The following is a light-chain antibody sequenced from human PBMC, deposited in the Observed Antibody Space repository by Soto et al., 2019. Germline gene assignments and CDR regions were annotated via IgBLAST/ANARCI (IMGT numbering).Light chain of an antibody. CDR2: KAS. CDR3: QQYNSYPWT. J-gene: IGKJ1*01. V-gene: IGKV1-5*03. Sequence: DIQMTQSPSTLSASVGDRVTITCRASQSISSWLAWYQQKPGKAPKLLIYKASSLESGVPSRFSGSGSGTEFTLTISSLQPDDFATYYCQQYNSYPWTFGQGTXXXXK. CDR1: QSISSW.